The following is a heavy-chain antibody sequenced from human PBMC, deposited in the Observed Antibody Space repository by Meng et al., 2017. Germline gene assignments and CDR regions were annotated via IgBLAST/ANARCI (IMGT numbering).Heavy chain of an antibody. J-gene: IGHJ5*02. CDR2: INHSGST. D-gene: IGHD3-10*01. Sequence: QGPLQQWGAGLLKPSETLSLTCAVYGGSFSGYYWSWIRQPPGKGLEWIGEINHSGSTNYNPSLKSRVTISVDTSKNQFSLKLSSVTAADTAVYYCARGRWRGNRFDPWGQGTLVTVSS. CDR1: GGSFSGYY. V-gene: IGHV4-34*01. CDR3: ARGRWRGNRFDP.